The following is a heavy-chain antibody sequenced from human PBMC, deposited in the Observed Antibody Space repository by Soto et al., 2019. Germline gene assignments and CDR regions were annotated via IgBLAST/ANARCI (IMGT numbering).Heavy chain of an antibody. CDR2: IVVGSGNT. J-gene: IGHJ6*02. CDR1: GFTFTSSA. CDR3: AASYSSSSDYYYYYGMDV. Sequence: GASVKVSCKASGFTFTSSAVQWVRQARGQRLEWIGWIVVGSGNTNYAQKFQERVTITRDMSTSTAYMELSSLRSEDTAVYYCAASYSSSSDYYYYYGMDVWGQGTTVTVSS. V-gene: IGHV1-58*01. D-gene: IGHD6-6*01.